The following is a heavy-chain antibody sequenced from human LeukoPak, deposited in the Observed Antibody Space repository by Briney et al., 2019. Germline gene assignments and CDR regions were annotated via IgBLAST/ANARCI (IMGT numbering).Heavy chain of an antibody. CDR2: INPNSGGT. J-gene: IGHJ4*02. CDR3: ARSPTVRGVHFDY. CDR1: GYTFTGYY. D-gene: IGHD3-10*01. Sequence: ASVKVSCKASGYTFTGYYMHWVRRAPGQGLEWMGWINPNSGGTNYAQKFQGRVTMTRDTSISTAYMELSRLRSDDTAVYYCARSPTVRGVHFDYWGRGTLVTVSS. V-gene: IGHV1-2*02.